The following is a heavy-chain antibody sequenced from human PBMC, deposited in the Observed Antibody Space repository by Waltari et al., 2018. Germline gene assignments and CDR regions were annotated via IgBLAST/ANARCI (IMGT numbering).Heavy chain of an antibody. CDR2: MNPNSGNT. Sequence: QVQLVQSGAEVKKPGASVKVSCKASGYTFTSYDINWVRQATGQGLEWMGWMNPNSGNTGYAQKFQGRVTMTRNTSISTAYMELSSLRSEDTAVYYCARGAVTTGGESYYYYGMDVWGQGTTVTVSS. V-gene: IGHV1-8*01. CDR3: ARGAVTTGGESYYYYGMDV. D-gene: IGHD4-17*01. CDR1: GYTFTSYD. J-gene: IGHJ6*02.